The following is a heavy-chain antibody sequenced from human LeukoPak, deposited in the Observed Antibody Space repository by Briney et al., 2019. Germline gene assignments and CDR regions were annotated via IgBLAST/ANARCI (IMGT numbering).Heavy chain of an antibody. CDR1: GFTFSSYA. CDR3: ASWPYYDILTGPYDAFDI. V-gene: IGHV3-30-3*01. D-gene: IGHD3-9*01. CDR2: ISYDGSNK. Sequence: GGSLRLSCAASGFTFSSYAMHWVRQAPGKGLEWVAVISYDGSNKYYADSVKGRFTISRDNAKNSLYLQMNSLRAEDTAVYYCASWPYYDILTGPYDAFDIWGQGTMVTVSS. J-gene: IGHJ3*02.